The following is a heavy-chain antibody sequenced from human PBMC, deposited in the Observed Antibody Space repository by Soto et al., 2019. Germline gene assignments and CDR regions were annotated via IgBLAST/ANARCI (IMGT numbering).Heavy chain of an antibody. Sequence: EVQLVESGGGLVKPGGSLRLSCAASGFTFSSYSMNWVRQAPGKGLEWVSSISSSSSYIYYADSVKGRFTISRDSAKNPPYLQMNRLRAEGTAVSYCASEQGAGGMDVWGQGTTVTVSS. CDR1: GFTFSSYS. CDR3: ASEQGAGGMDV. D-gene: IGHD3-16*01. V-gene: IGHV3-21*01. J-gene: IGHJ6*02. CDR2: ISSSSSYI.